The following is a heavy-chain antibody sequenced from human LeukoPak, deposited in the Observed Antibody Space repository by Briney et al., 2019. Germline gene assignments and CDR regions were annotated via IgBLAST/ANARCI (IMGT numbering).Heavy chain of an antibody. CDR3: AKEVGTFTLDY. V-gene: IGHV3-30*18. CDR2: ISYDGSDK. Sequence: GGSLRLSCGASGFXFSTYGIHWVRQAPGKGLEWVTVISYDGSDKYYADSVKGRFTISRDNSRNTLYLQMNSLRVEDTAVYYCAKEVGTFTLDYWGQGTLVTVSS. D-gene: IGHD1-26*01. J-gene: IGHJ4*02. CDR1: GFXFSTYG.